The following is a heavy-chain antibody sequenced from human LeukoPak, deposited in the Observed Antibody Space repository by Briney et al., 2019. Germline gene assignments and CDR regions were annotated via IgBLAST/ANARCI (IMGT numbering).Heavy chain of an antibody. D-gene: IGHD5-24*01. V-gene: IGHV4-59*01. J-gene: IGHJ6*03. CDR2: IYYSGST. CDR1: GGSISSYY. Sequence: SETLSLTCTVSGGSISSYYWSWIRLPPGKGLEWIGYIYYSGSTNYNPSLKSRVTISVDTSKNQFSLKLSSVTAADTAVYYCARGERWLQLGYMDVWGKGTTVTVSS. CDR3: ARGERWLQLGYMDV.